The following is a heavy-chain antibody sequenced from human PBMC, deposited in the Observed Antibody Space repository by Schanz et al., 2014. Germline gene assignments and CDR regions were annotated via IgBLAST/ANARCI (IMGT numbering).Heavy chain of an antibody. CDR3: AKGPYYYYYMDV. CDR2: ISDSGDTA. CDR1: GFTFSSYA. J-gene: IGHJ6*03. V-gene: IGHV3-23*01. Sequence: EVQLLESGGGLVQPGGSLRLSCAASGFTFSSYAMSWVRQAPGKGLEWVSLISDSGDTAYYADSVKGRFTISRDNSKNTLYLQMNSLRPEDTAVYYCAKGPYYYYYMDVWGNGTTVTVSS.